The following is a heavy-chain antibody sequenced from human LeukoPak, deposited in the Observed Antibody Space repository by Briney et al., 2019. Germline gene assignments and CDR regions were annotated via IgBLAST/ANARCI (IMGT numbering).Heavy chain of an antibody. CDR3: TRHSDTYCSRANCYVDNFYGLDV. J-gene: IGHJ6*02. V-gene: IGHV3-73*01. Sequence: GGSLRLSCAASGFTFSGSAMHWVRRASGKGLEWVGRIRSRANSYVTAYSAAVTGRFIISRDDSSDTAYLQMNSLTTEDTAVYYCTRHSDTYCSRANCYVDNFYGLDVWGQGTRVTVSS. CDR1: GFTFSGSA. D-gene: IGHD2-2*01. CDR2: IRSRANSYVT.